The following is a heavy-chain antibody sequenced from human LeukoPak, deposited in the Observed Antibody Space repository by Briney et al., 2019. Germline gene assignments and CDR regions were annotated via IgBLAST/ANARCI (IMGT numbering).Heavy chain of an antibody. V-gene: IGHV4-4*07. D-gene: IGHD2-2*01. J-gene: IGHJ4*02. Sequence: PSETLSLTCDVSGASISGNYWNWIRQPPGKGLEWIGRIYIGHMYTYGGPKYNPSLTGRVTVSADTSKNQISLKLNSLRAADMAVSYCNSTAETSSYCLEHWGQGTLVTVSS. CDR1: GASISGNY. CDR3: NSTAETSSYCLEH. CDR2: IYIGHMYTYGGP.